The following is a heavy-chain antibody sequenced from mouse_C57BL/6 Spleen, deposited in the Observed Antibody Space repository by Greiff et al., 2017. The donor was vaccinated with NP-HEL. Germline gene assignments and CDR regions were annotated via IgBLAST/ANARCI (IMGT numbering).Heavy chain of an antibody. CDR1: GYTFTDYE. CDR3: TTLRPYYFDY. V-gene: IGHV1-15*01. Sequence: VQLVESGAELVRPGASVTLSCKASGYTFTDYEMHWVKQTPVHGLEWIGAIDPETGGTAYNQKFKGKAILTADKSSSTAYMELRSLTSEDSAVYYCTTLRPYYFDYWGQGTTLTVSS. J-gene: IGHJ2*01. D-gene: IGHD1-2*01. CDR2: IDPETGGT.